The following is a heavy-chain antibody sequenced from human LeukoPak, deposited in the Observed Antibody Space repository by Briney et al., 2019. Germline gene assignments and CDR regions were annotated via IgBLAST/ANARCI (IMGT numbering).Heavy chain of an antibody. Sequence: PGGTLRLSCSAAGFTFTTYGMNWVRQARGKGLEWVSGIGGSGIRTYYADSVKGRFTISRDNSKNTLYLQMNSLRDEDTSVYYCAKDSHWILFDDWGQGTLVTVSS. CDR3: AKDSHWILFDD. D-gene: IGHD2-2*03. CDR2: IGGSGIRT. J-gene: IGHJ4*02. V-gene: IGHV3-23*01. CDR1: GFTFTTYG.